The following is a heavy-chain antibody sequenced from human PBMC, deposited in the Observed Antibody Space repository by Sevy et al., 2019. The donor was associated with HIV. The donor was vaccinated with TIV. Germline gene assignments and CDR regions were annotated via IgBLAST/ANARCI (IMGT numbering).Heavy chain of an antibody. CDR1: GFTFSSYA. Sequence: GGSLRLSCAASGFTFSSYAMHWVRQAPGKGLEWVAVISYDGSNKYYADSVKGRFTISRDNSKNTLYLQMNSLRAEDTAVYYCARSYRYGASHLTYYYYYGMDVWGQGTTVTVSS. J-gene: IGHJ6*02. V-gene: IGHV3-30-3*01. D-gene: IGHD4-17*01. CDR2: ISYDGSNK. CDR3: ARSYRYGASHLTYYYYYGMDV.